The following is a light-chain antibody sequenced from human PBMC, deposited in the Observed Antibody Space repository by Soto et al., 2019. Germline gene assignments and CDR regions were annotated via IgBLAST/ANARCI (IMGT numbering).Light chain of an antibody. CDR1: QRVSSN. V-gene: IGKV3-15*01. CDR3: QQYNNLPRT. J-gene: IGKJ1*01. CDR2: GAS. Sequence: ETVMTQFPATLSVSPGERATLSCRASQRVSSNLAWYQQKPGQAPRLLIFGASTRATGIPARFSGSGSGTEFTLTISSLQSEDFAVYYCQQYNNLPRTFGQGTKLDIK.